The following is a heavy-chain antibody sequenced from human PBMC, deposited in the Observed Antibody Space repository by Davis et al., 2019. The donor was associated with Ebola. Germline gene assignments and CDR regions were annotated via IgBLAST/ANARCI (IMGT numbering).Heavy chain of an antibody. V-gene: IGHV3-53*01. Sequence: GESLKISCAASGFTVSSNYMSWVRQAPGKGLEWVSVIYSGGSTYYADSVKGRFTISRDNSKNTLYLQMNSLRAEDTAVYYCARSRYSGSLDYWGQGTLVTVSS. CDR3: ARSRYSGSLDY. D-gene: IGHD1-26*01. CDR1: GFTVSSNY. CDR2: IYSGGST. J-gene: IGHJ4*02.